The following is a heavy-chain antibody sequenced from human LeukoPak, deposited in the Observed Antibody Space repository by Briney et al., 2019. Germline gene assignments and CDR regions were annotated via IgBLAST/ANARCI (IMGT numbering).Heavy chain of an antibody. D-gene: IGHD3-22*01. CDR1: GYTFPGYY. V-gene: IGHV1-2*02. CDR2: INPNSGGT. Sequence: GASVKVSCKASGYTFPGYYMHWVRQAPGQGLEWMGWINPNSGGTNYAQKFQGRVTMTRDTSISTAYMELSRLRSDDTAVYYCARTRPAGYYYDSSGYYLFDYWGQGTLVTVSS. CDR3: ARTRPAGYYYDSSGYYLFDY. J-gene: IGHJ4*02.